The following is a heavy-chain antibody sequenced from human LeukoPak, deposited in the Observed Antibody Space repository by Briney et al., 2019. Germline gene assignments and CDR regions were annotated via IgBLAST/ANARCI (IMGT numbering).Heavy chain of an antibody. CDR1: GAYISSYF. CDR3: ARHPWNYDSSGYFSDRNDAFDI. V-gene: IGHV4-59*08. CDR2: IYYSGST. J-gene: IGHJ3*02. D-gene: IGHD3-22*01. Sequence: SETLSLTCTVPGAYISSYFWSWIRQSPGKGLEWIGYIYYSGSTNYNPSLKRRVTMSVDTSKNQFSLKLSSVTAADTAVYYCARHPWNYDSSGYFSDRNDAFDIWGQGTMVTVSS.